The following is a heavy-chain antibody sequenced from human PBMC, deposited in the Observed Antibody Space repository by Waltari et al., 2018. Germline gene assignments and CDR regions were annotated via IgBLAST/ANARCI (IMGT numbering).Heavy chain of an antibody. V-gene: IGHV4-61*02. Sequence: QVQLQESGPGLVKPSQTLSLTCTVSGGSISSGSYYWSWIRQPAGKGLEWIGRIYTSGSTNYNPSLKSRVTISVDTSKNQFSLKLSSVTAADTAVYYCARGQRFDFYDFWSGHNWFDPWGQGTLVTVSS. CDR1: GGSISSGSYY. J-gene: IGHJ5*02. CDR3: ARGQRFDFYDFWSGHNWFDP. CDR2: IYTSGST. D-gene: IGHD3-3*01.